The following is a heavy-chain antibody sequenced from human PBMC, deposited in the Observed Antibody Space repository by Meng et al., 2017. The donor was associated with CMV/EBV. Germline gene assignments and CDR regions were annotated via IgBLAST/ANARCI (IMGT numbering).Heavy chain of an antibody. J-gene: IGHJ4*02. CDR3: TIFPEGATGDHFDY. Sequence: GFTFSGSAMHWVRQASGKGLEWVGRIRSKANSYATAYAASVKGRFTISRDDSKNTAYLQMNSLKTEDTAVYYCTIFPEGATGDHFDYWGQGTLVTVSS. CDR2: IRSKANSYAT. D-gene: IGHD1-26*01. CDR1: GFTFSGSA. V-gene: IGHV3-73*01.